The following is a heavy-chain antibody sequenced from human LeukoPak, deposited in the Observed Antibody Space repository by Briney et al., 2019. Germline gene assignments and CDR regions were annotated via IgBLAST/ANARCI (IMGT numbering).Heavy chain of an antibody. J-gene: IGHJ3*02. CDR2: INRSGST. D-gene: IGHD4-17*01. CDR3: ARSPTDDYGDDDAFDI. Sequence: PSETLSLTCTVSGGSINSYYWSWIRQPPGKGLEWIGEINRSGSTNYSPSLKSRVTISVDTSKNQFSLKLSSVTAADTAVYYCARSPTDDYGDDDAFDIWGQGTMVTVSS. CDR1: GGSINSYY. V-gene: IGHV4-34*01.